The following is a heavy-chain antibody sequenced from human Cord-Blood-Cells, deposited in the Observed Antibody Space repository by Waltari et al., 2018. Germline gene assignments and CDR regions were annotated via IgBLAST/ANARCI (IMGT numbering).Heavy chain of an antibody. Sequence: QVQLQQWGAGLLKHSETLSLTCAVYGGSFSGYYWSWIRQPPGKGLEWIGEINHSGSTNYNPSLKSRVTISVDTSKNQFSLKLSSVTAADTAVYYCASIFGVVIKAFDIWGQGTMVTVSS. D-gene: IGHD3-3*01. CDR1: GGSFSGYY. CDR3: ASIFGVVIKAFDI. V-gene: IGHV4-34*01. J-gene: IGHJ3*02. CDR2: INHSGST.